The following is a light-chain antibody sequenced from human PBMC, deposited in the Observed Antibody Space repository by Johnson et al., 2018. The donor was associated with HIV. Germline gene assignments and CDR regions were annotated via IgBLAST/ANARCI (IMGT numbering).Light chain of an antibody. Sequence: QSVLTQPPSVSAAPGRWVTVSCSGTTSNIGDHSVSWYQQFPGTAPKVLIYESNKRPSGIPDRFSGSKSGTSATLGVTGLQTGDEADYYCATWDNSLSIGYVFGTGTKVTVL. CDR1: TSNIGDHS. CDR2: ESN. J-gene: IGLJ1*01. CDR3: ATWDNSLSIGYV. V-gene: IGLV1-51*02.